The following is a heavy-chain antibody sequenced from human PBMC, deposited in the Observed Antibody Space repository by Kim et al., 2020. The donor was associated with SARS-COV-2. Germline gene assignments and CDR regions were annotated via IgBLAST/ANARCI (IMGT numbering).Heavy chain of an antibody. J-gene: IGHJ1*01. V-gene: IGHV3-48*02. Sequence: GTTGSSYSMNWVRQAPGKGLEWVSYISSSSSTKYYADSVKGRFTISRDNAKNSLYLQMNSLRDEDTAVYYCARDLVWWFDFQHWGQGTLVTVSS. CDR1: GTTGSSYS. CDR3: ARDLVWWFDFQH. D-gene: IGHD2-21*01. CDR2: ISSSSSTK.